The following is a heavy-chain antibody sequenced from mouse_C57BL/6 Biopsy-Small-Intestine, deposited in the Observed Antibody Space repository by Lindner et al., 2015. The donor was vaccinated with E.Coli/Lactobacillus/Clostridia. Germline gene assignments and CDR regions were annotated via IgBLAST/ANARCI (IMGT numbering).Heavy chain of an antibody. V-gene: IGHV5-6*01. CDR3: ARQDYYGSSYSYYFDY. J-gene: IGHJ2*01. CDR1: GFTFSSYG. Sequence: VQLQESGGDLVKPEGSLKLSCAASGFTFSSYGMSWVRQTPDKRLEWVATISSGGSYTYYPDSVKGRFTISRDNAKNTLYLQMSSLKSEDTAMYYCARQDYYGSSYSYYFDYWGQGTTLTVSS. CDR2: ISSGGSYT. D-gene: IGHD1-1*01.